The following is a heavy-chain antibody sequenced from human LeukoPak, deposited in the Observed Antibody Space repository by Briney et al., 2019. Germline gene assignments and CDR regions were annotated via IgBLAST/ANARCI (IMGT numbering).Heavy chain of an antibody. J-gene: IGHJ4*02. CDR1: GFTFSSYA. V-gene: IGHV3-23*01. Sequence: GGSLRLPCAASGFTFSSYAMSWVRQAPGKGLEWVSAISGSGGSTYYADSVKGRFTISRDNSKNTLYLQMNSLRAEDTAVYYCAKSWAMVSWSDYWGQGTLVTVSS. D-gene: IGHD5-18*01. CDR2: ISGSGGST. CDR3: AKSWAMVSWSDY.